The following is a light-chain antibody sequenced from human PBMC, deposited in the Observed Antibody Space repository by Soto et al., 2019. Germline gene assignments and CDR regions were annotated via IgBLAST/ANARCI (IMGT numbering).Light chain of an antibody. V-gene: IGLV2-14*01. CDR1: SSDVGGYNY. CDR3: SSYTSSSSYVV. J-gene: IGLJ2*01. Sequence: QSALTQPASVSGSPGQSITISCTGTSSDVGGYNYVSWYQQHPGKAPKLVIYDVSNRPSGVSNRFSGSKSGNTASLTISGLQAGDEADYYCSSYTSSSSYVVFGGGTKLTVL. CDR2: DVS.